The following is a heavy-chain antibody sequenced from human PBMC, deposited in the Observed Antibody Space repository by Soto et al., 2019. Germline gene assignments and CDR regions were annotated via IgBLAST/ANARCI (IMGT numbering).Heavy chain of an antibody. CDR2: IYYSGST. V-gene: IGHV4-31*03. Sequence: SETLSITCTVSGGSISSGGYYWSWIRQHPGKGLEWIGYIYYSGSTYYNPSLKSRVTIPVDTSKNQFSLKLSSVTAADTAVYYCADYGSGRYFDYWGQGTLVTVSS. D-gene: IGHD3-10*01. CDR3: ADYGSGRYFDY. J-gene: IGHJ4*02. CDR1: GGSISSGGYY.